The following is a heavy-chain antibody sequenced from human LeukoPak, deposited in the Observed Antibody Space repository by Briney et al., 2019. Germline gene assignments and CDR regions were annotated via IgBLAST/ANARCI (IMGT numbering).Heavy chain of an antibody. CDR2: ISGSGDST. CDR3: AKGVGYCSGGSCQQFDY. V-gene: IGHV3-23*01. D-gene: IGHD2-15*01. CDR1: GFTFSSYA. Sequence: GGTLRLSCAASGFTFSSYAMNWVRQAPGKGLEWVSAISGSGDSTDYADSVKGRFPISRDNSKNTLYLQMNSLRAEDTAVYYCAKGVGYCSGGSCQQFDYWGQGTLVTVSS. J-gene: IGHJ4*02.